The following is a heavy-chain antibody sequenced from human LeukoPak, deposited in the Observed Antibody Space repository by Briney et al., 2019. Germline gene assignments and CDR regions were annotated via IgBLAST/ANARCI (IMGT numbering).Heavy chain of an antibody. D-gene: IGHD1-1*01. CDR1: GFTFSSYA. CDR2: ISGSGGST. CDR3: ARGDFESGTYNDAFDI. J-gene: IGHJ3*02. Sequence: PGGSLRLSCAASGFTFSSYAMSWVRQAPGKGLEWVSAISGSGGSTYYADSVKGRFTISRDNAKNSLYLQMNSLRAEDTAVYYCARGDFESGTYNDAFDIWGQGTMVTVS. V-gene: IGHV3-23*01.